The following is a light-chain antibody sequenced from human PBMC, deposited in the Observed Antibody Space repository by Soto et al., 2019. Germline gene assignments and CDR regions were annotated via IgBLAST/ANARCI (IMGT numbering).Light chain of an antibody. CDR1: QIISTY. CDR2: RAS. V-gene: IGKV1-39*01. CDR3: QQIYTSSPWT. Sequence: DIQMTQSPSSLSASVGDRVTISCRASQIISTYLNWYQQKPGTAPRLLISRASSVKSGVPPRFSGSGSGRDFTLTISCLRPEDIATYFCQQIYTSSPWTFGQGTKVEVK. J-gene: IGKJ1*01.